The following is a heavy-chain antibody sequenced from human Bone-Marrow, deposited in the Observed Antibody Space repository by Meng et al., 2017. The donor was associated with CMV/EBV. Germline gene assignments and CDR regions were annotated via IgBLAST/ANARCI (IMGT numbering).Heavy chain of an antibody. J-gene: IGHJ4*02. Sequence: GGSLRLSCAASGFTFNTYGMHWVRQAPGKGLEWVAFIRYDGSTKYFADSIKGRFTMSRDNSKNTLYLQMNSLRTEDTAVYYCAKAQYSYDSIASGGWGQGTLVTLSS. CDR2: IRYDGSTK. D-gene: IGHD3-22*01. CDR3: AKAQYSYDSIASGG. CDR1: GFTFNTYG. V-gene: IGHV3-30*02.